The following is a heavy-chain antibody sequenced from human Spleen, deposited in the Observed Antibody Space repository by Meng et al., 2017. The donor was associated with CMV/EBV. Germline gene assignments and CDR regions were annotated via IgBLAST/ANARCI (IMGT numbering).Heavy chain of an antibody. Sequence: GSLKISCAASGFTFSNYAMHWVRQAPGKGLEWVANIKQDGSEKYYVDSVKGRFTISRDNAKNSLYLQMNSLRAEDTAVYYCARHTIFGVGGGMDVWGQGTTVTVSS. CDR1: GFTFSNYA. CDR3: ARHTIFGVGGGMDV. D-gene: IGHD3-3*01. CDR2: IKQDGSEK. J-gene: IGHJ6*02. V-gene: IGHV3-7*01.